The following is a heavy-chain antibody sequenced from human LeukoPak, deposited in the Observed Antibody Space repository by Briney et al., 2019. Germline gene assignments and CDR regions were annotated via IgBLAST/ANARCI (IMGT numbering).Heavy chain of an antibody. D-gene: IGHD1-26*01. V-gene: IGHV3-23*01. J-gene: IGHJ4*02. CDR1: GFIFSSNA. CDR2: ISGSGGST. Sequence: GGSLRLSCAASGFIFSSNAMSWVRQAPGKGLEWVSGISGSGGSTYYADSVKGRFTISRDNSNNTLYLQMHGLRPEDTAIYYCAKDHVGSGSLSGAGFDYWGQGTLVTVSS. CDR3: AKDHVGSGSLSGAGFDY.